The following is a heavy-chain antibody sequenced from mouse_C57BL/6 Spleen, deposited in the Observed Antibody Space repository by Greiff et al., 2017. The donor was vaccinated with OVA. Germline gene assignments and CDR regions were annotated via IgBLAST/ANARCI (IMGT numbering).Heavy chain of an antibody. CDR1: GFTFSDYG. CDR3: ARQAPITTVVATYWYVDV. V-gene: IGHV5-15*01. Sequence: EVKLLESGGGLVQPGGSLKLSCAASGFTFSDYGMAWVRQAPRQGPEWVAFISNLAYSIYYADTVTGRCTISRENAKNTLYLEMSSLRSEDTAMYYCARQAPITTVVATYWYVDVWGTGTTVTVSS. D-gene: IGHD1-1*01. J-gene: IGHJ1*03. CDR2: ISNLAYSI.